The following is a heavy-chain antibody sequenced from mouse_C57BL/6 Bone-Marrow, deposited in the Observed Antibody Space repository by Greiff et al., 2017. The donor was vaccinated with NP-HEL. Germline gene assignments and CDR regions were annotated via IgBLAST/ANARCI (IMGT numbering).Heavy chain of an antibody. Sequence: VQLKESGAELVRPGASVKLSCTASGFNIKDDYMHWVKQRPEQGLEWIGWIDPENGDTEYDSKFQGKATMTADTSSTTAYLQLSSLTSEDTAVYYCTTPISAIVALAVWGTGTPVTVSS. CDR2: IDPENGDT. CDR1: GFNIKDDY. V-gene: IGHV14-4*01. CDR3: TTPISAIVALAV. J-gene: IGHJ1*03. D-gene: IGHD2-12*01.